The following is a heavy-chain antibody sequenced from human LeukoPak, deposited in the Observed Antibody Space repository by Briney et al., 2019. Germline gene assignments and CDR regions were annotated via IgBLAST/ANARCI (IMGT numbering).Heavy chain of an antibody. CDR3: AKDIVPYGVYYFDY. CDR1: GFTFDDYA. CDR2: ISWNSGSI. Sequence: PGRSLRLSCAASGFTFDDYAMHWVRQAPGKGLEWVSGISWNSGSIGYADSVKGRLTISRDNAKNSLYLQMNSLRAEDTALYYCAKDIVPYGVYYFDYWGQGTLVTVSS. V-gene: IGHV3-9*01. D-gene: IGHD2-2*01. J-gene: IGHJ4*02.